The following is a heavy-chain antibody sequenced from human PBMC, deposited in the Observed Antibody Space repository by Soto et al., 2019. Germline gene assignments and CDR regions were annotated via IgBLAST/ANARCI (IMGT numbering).Heavy chain of an antibody. CDR1: GGSISSYY. J-gene: IGHJ3*02. D-gene: IGHD5-12*01. CDR3: ARDNVEMATPDAFDI. Sequence: SETLSLTCTVSGGSISSYYWSWIRQPPGKGLEWIGYIYYSGSTNYNPSLKSRVTISVDTSKNQFSLKLSSVTAADTAVYYCARDNVEMATPDAFDIWGQGTMVTVSS. V-gene: IGHV4-59*01. CDR2: IYYSGST.